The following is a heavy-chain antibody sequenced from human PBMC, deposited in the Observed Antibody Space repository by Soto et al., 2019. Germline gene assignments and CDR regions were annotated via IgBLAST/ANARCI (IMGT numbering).Heavy chain of an antibody. D-gene: IGHD1-26*01. CDR2: IRPGGDST. V-gene: IGHV3-23*01. J-gene: IGHJ5*01. Sequence: GGSLRLSCAASGFRFRTRAMSWVRQAPGKGLEWVASIRPGGDSTYYADSVKGRFAVSRDNSNVTLYLQMDSLRVEDTAVYYCTTHEEGAPWAGGFDSWGQGTLVTVSS. CDR1: GFRFRTRA. CDR3: TTHEEGAPWAGGFDS.